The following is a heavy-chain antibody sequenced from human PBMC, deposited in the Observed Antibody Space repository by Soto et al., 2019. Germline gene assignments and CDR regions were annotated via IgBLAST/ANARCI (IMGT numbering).Heavy chain of an antibody. CDR2: TYYRSKWYN. J-gene: IGHJ5*02. D-gene: IGHD5-12*01. CDR1: GDSVSSNSAA. V-gene: IGHV6-1*01. Sequence: PSQTLSLTCAISGDSVSSNSAAWNWIRQSPSRGLEWLGRTYYRSKWYNDYAVSVKSRITINPDTCKNQFSLQLNSVTPEDTAVYYCARGGGYSGYDGDNWFDPWGQGTLVTVSS. CDR3: ARGGGYSGYDGDNWFDP.